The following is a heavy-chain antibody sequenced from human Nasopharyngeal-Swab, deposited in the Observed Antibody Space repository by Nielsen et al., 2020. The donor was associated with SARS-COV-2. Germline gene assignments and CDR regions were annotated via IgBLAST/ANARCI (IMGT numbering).Heavy chain of an antibody. CDR1: GFTFISYG. V-gene: IGHV3-33*01. CDR3: ARDSGYCSGGSCYSDYFDY. CDR2: IWYDGSNK. J-gene: IGHJ4*02. Sequence: GESLTISCAASGFTFISYGMHWDRQAPRRGVEWAAVIWYDGSNKYYADSVKGRFTISRDNSKNTLYLQMNSLRAEDTAVYYCARDSGYCSGGSCYSDYFDYWGQGTLVTVSS. D-gene: IGHD2-15*01.